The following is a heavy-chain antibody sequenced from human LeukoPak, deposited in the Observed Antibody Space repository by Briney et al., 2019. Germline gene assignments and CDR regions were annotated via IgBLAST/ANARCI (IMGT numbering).Heavy chain of an antibody. CDR2: ISGRGDNT. CDR1: GFTFSSYG. V-gene: IGHV3-23*01. Sequence: GGSLRLSCAASGFTFSSYGMHWVRRAPGKGLEWVSSISGRGDNTYYAHSVEGRFSVSRDNTKNTLYLQMNSLRAEDTALYYCARGRGGDYVPSRFDYWGQGALVTVSS. D-gene: IGHD4-17*01. CDR3: ARGRGGDYVPSRFDY. J-gene: IGHJ4*02.